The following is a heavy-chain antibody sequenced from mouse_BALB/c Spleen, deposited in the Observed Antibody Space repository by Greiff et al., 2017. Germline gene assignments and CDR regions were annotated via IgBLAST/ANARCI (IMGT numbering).Heavy chain of an antibody. V-gene: IGHV5-6*01. CDR2: ISSGGSYT. CDR1: GFTFSSYG. CDR3: ARVEGPFDY. J-gene: IGHJ2*01. Sequence: DVQLVESGGDLVKPGGSLKLSCAASGFTFSSYGMSWVRQTPDKRLEWVATISSGGSYTYYPDSVKGRFTISRDNAKNTLYLQMSSLKSEDTAMYYCARVEGPFDYWGQGTTLTVSS.